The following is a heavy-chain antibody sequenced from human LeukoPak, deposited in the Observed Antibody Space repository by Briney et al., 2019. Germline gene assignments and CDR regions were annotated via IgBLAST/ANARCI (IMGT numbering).Heavy chain of an antibody. J-gene: IGHJ3*02. Sequence: SGTLSLTCAVSGGSISSSNWWSWVRQPPGKGLEWIGEIYHSGSTNYNPSLKSRVTISVDKSKNQFSLKLSSVTAADTAVYYCARACGGDCCGAFDIWGQGTMVTVSS. CDR3: ARACGGDCCGAFDI. CDR2: IYHSGST. CDR1: GGSISSSNW. V-gene: IGHV4-4*02. D-gene: IGHD2-21*02.